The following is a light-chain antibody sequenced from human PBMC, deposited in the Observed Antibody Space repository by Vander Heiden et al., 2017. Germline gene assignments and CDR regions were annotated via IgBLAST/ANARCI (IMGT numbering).Light chain of an antibody. CDR2: GNT. Sequence: QSVLTQPPSVSGAPGQRVTISCTGSSSNSGVVHWYQQLPGTAPKLLIFGNTNRPAGVPDRFSGSKSGTSASLAITGLQAEDEADYYCQSYDSSLVFGGGTKLTVL. CDR1: SSNSGV. J-gene: IGLJ2*01. CDR3: QSYDSSLV. V-gene: IGLV1-40*01.